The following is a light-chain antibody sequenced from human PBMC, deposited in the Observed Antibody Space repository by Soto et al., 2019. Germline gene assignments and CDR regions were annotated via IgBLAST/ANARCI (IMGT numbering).Light chain of an antibody. CDR3: QHYNSYSEA. Sequence: DIQMTQSPSSLSASVGDRVTITCQASQNINNYLNCYQQKPGRAPKLLIYDASNLEAGVPSRFRGSGSGTEFTLTISSLQPDDFATYYCQHYNSYSEAFGQETKVDIK. CDR2: DAS. CDR1: QNINNY. V-gene: IGKV1-33*01. J-gene: IGKJ1*01.